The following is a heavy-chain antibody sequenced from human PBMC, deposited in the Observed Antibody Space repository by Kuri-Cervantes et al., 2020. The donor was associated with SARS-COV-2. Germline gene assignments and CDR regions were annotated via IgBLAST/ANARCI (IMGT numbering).Heavy chain of an antibody. Sequence: LRLSCTVSGGSISSGGYYWSWIRQHPGKGLEWIGYIYYSGSTYYNPSLKSLVTISVDTSKNQFSLKLSSVTAADTAVYYCARDSYCSSTSCYIHYYGMDVWGQGTMVTVSS. D-gene: IGHD2-2*02. V-gene: IGHV4-31*01. CDR2: IYYSGST. J-gene: IGHJ6*02. CDR3: ARDSYCSSTSCYIHYYGMDV. CDR1: GGSISSGGYY.